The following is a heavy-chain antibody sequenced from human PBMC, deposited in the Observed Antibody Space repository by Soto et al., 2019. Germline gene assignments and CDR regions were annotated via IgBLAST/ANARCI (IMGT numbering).Heavy chain of an antibody. J-gene: IGHJ4*02. CDR1: GFTFSSYA. Sequence: QVQLVESGGGVVQPGRSLRLSCAASGFTFSSYAMHWVRQAPGKGLEWVAVISYDGSNKYYADSVKGRFTISRDNSKNTLYLQMNSLRAEDTAVYYCARGGYYDFWSGILDYWGQGTLVTVSS. V-gene: IGHV3-30-3*01. D-gene: IGHD3-3*01. CDR2: ISYDGSNK. CDR3: ARGGYYDFWSGILDY.